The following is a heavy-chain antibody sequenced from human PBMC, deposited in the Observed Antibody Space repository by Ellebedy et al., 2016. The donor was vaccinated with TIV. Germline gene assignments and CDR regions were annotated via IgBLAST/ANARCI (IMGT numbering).Heavy chain of an antibody. J-gene: IGHJ4*02. Sequence: MPSETLSLTCTVSGGSISSSSYYWGWIRQPPGKGLEWIGSNYYSGSTYYNPSLKSRVTISVDTSKNQFSLKLSSVTAADTAVYYCARQRVAARCFDYWGQGTLVTVSS. D-gene: IGHD6-19*01. CDR2: NYYSGST. CDR1: GGSISSSSYY. CDR3: ARQRVAARCFDY. V-gene: IGHV4-39*01.